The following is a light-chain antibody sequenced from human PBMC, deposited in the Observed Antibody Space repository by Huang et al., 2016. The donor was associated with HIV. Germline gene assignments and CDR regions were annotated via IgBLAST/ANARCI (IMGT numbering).Light chain of an antibody. J-gene: IGKJ1*01. CDR2: AAS. CDR1: QSINTY. CDR3: QQTYTGVT. V-gene: IGKV1-39*01. Sequence: DIQMTQSPSSLSASVGDRVTITCRASQSINTYLNWFQQKPGKAPKVLISAASTLQSGVPSRFSGGGLGTHFTLTITSLQPKDFATYYCQQTYTGVTFGQGTKVEIK.